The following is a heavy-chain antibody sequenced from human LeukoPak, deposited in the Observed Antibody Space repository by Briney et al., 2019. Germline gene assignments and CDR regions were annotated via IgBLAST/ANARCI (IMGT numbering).Heavy chain of an antibody. V-gene: IGHV3-23*01. CDR1: GFTFSSYA. CDR2: ISGSGGST. Sequence: GGSLRLSCAASGFTFSSYAMIWVRQAPGKGLEWVSAISGSGGSTYYADSVKGRFTVSRDNSQKTLNLQMNSLRAEDTAVYYCAKESTVDAAFDYWGQGTLVTVSS. D-gene: IGHD2-8*01. CDR3: AKESTVDAAFDY. J-gene: IGHJ4*02.